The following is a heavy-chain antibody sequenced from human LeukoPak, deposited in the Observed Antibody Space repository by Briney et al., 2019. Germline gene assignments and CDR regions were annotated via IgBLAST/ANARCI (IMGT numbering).Heavy chain of an antibody. V-gene: IGHV5-51*01. D-gene: IGHD3-22*01. CDR1: GYRFTSYW. J-gene: IGHJ4*02. Sequence: GESLKISCQGSGYRFTSYWIGWVRPLPGKGLGGMGIIYPGDSDTRYSPSFQGQVTISADKSISTAYLQWSSLKASDTAIYYCARPTYDSSGYCIDYWGQGTLVTVSS. CDR3: ARPTYDSSGYCIDY. CDR2: IYPGDSDT.